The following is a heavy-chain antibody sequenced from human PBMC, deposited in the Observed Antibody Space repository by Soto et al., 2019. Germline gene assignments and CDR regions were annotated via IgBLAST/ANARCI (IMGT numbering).Heavy chain of an antibody. CDR3: TTGLWMQVWIRNY. J-gene: IGHJ4*02. CDR1: GFTFNNVW. D-gene: IGHD5-18*01. CDR2: IKTKTDGGTT. Sequence: GGSLRLSCAASGFTFNNVWMSWVRQAPGKGLEWVGRIKTKTDGGTTDYAAPAQGRFTISRDDSKNTLYLQMNSLKTEDTAVYYRTTGLWMQVWIRNYWGQGTLVTVSS. V-gene: IGHV3-15*01.